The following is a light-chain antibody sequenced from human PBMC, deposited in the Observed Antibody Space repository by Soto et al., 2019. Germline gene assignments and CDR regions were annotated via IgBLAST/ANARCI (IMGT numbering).Light chain of an antibody. CDR3: QQYKNWPL. CDR1: HSVNSH. Sequence: ILMKLSPSTLSVSTGERDTLSCRTSHSVNSHVAWYQQKPGQAPRLLLYGASTRATGIPVRFSGSGFGTEFTLTISSLQSEDFAVYYCQQYKNWPLFGQGTRLEI. J-gene: IGKJ5*01. V-gene: IGKV3-15*01. CDR2: GAS.